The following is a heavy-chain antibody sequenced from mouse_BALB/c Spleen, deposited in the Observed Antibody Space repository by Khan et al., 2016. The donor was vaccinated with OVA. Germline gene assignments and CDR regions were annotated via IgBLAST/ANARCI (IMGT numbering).Heavy chain of an antibody. J-gene: IGHJ2*01. CDR1: GFSLTSYG. Sequence: QVQLKESGPGLVAPSQSLSITCTVSGFSLTSYGVHWVRQPPGKGLEWMGVIRAGGSTNYNSALMSRLSISKDNSKSQIFLKMNSQQTDDTAMYYCAKLEDKWGQGTTLTVSS. V-gene: IGHV2-9*02. CDR3: AKLEDK. CDR2: IRAGGST.